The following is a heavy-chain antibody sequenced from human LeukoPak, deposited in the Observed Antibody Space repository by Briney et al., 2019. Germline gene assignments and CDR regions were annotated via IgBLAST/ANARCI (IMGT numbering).Heavy chain of an antibody. V-gene: IGHV3-23*01. D-gene: IGHD3-16*01. CDR1: GFTSIAYA. Sequence: GGSLRLSCVGSGFTSIAYALTWARQAPGKGLEWVSGISGGGVTTHYADSVKGRFTISRDNSKNTLYLQMNSLRADDTAIYYCARNQQLGGHSYYYYGMDVWGQGTTVTVSS. J-gene: IGHJ6*02. CDR3: ARNQQLGGHSYYYYGMDV. CDR2: ISGGGVTT.